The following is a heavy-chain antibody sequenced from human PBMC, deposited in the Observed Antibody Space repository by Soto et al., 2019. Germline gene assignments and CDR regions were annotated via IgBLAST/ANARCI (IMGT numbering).Heavy chain of an antibody. V-gene: IGHV4-38-2*01. CDR3: ARADFVNDY. CDR1: GYSISSGYY. J-gene: IGHJ4*02. Sequence: ASETLSLTCAVSGYSISSGYYWGWIRQPPGKGLEWIGSIYHSGSTYYNPSLKSRVTISVDTSKNQFSLKLSSVTAADTAVYYCARADFVNDYWGQGTAVTVS. CDR2: IYHSGST.